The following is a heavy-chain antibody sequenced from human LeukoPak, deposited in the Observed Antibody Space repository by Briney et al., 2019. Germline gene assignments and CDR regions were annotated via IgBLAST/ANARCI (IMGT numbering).Heavy chain of an antibody. V-gene: IGHV3-7*01. Sequence: PGGSLRLSCAASGFTFSDYWMSWMRQAPGKGLEWVANIKYDGDEEYYVDSVKGRFTISRDNAKSSLYLQLNSLRVEDTAAYYCKSGGAAPGSFDNWGQGTLVTVSP. CDR1: GFTFSDYW. CDR2: IKYDGDEE. J-gene: IGHJ4*02. D-gene: IGHD6-13*01. CDR3: KSGGAAPGSFDN.